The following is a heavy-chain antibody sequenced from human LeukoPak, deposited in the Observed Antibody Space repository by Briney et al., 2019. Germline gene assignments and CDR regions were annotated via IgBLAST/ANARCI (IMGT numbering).Heavy chain of an antibody. CDR2: IKQDGSER. Sequence: PGGSLRLSCAASGFAFSSYWMAWVRQAPGQGPEWVANIKQDGSERYYGDSVKGRFTISRDNAKNSLYLQMNSLRAEDTAVYYCAKDRGDRTGLYMDVWGKGTTVTVSS. V-gene: IGHV3-7*03. J-gene: IGHJ6*03. CDR3: AKDRGDRTGLYMDV. CDR1: GFAFSSYW. D-gene: IGHD2-21*01.